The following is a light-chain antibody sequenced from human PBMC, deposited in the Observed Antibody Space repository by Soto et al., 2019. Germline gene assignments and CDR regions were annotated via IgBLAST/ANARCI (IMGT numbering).Light chain of an antibody. Sequence: QSALTQPASVSGSPGQSITISCTGTRSDVGAYDSVSWYQQHPGKAPKLMIYEVSNRPSGVSNRFSGSKSGNTASLSISGLQAEDEADYYCSSYTGSTTLVVFGGGTKVTVL. J-gene: IGLJ2*01. CDR3: SSYTGSTTLVV. CDR1: RSDVGAYDS. V-gene: IGLV2-14*01. CDR2: EVS.